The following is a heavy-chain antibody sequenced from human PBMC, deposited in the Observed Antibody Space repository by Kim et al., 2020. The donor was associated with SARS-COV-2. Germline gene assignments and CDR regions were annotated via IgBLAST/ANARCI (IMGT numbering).Heavy chain of an antibody. CDR1: GYTFSKYG. CDR2: ISGYNGNT. D-gene: IGHD3-9*01. CDR3: ARVGRSSYYDLLTGFADY. J-gene: IGHJ4*02. Sequence: ASVKVSCKASGYTFSKYGVTWVRQAPGQGLEWMGWISGYNGNTNYTRTLQGRVTLTTDTSTSTAYMELRSLRSDDTAVYYCARVGRSSYYDLLTGFADYWGPGTLVSVSS. V-gene: IGHV1-18*01.